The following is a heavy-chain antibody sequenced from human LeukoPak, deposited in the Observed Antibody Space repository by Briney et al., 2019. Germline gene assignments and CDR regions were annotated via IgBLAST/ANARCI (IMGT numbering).Heavy chain of an antibody. D-gene: IGHD3-10*01. Sequence: SGPTLVNPTQTLTLTCTFSGFSLSTSGVGVGWIRQPPGKALEWLALIYWDDDKRYSPSLKSRLTITKDTSKNQVVLTMTHMDPVDTATYYCAHRPDSGSGKLPYFDYWGQGTLVTVSS. CDR1: GFSLSTSGVG. V-gene: IGHV2-5*02. J-gene: IGHJ4*02. CDR2: IYWDDDK. CDR3: AHRPDSGSGKLPYFDY.